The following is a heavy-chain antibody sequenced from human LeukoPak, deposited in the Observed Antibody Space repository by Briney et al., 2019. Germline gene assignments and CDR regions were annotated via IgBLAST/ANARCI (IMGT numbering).Heavy chain of an antibody. CDR2: IGRNGETT. D-gene: IGHD5-18*01. CDR3: AMLRVDTAMERGY. V-gene: IGHV3-23*01. Sequence: GGSLRLSCAASGFTFSSYSMNWVRQAPGKGLEWVSLIGRNGETTYYADSVKGRFTISRDNSKNTLYLQMNSLRADDTAVYYCAMLRVDTAMERGYWGQGTLVTVSS. J-gene: IGHJ4*02. CDR1: GFTFSSYS.